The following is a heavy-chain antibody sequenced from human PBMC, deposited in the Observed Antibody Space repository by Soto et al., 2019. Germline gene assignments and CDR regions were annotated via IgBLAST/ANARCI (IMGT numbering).Heavy chain of an antibody. J-gene: IGHJ6*02. CDR1: GYTFSIYG. D-gene: IGHD2-8*01. CDR2: ISGYNGDT. Sequence: QGQLVQSGGEVKKPGASVKVSCKTSGYTFSIYGISWVRQAPGQGLEWMGWISGYNGDTNYARKFQGRVTMTIDTSTTTAYMELRSLTSDDTAVYYCAKNGQPPYYYYGLDVWGQGTTVTVSS. V-gene: IGHV1-18*01. CDR3: AKNGQPPYYYYGLDV.